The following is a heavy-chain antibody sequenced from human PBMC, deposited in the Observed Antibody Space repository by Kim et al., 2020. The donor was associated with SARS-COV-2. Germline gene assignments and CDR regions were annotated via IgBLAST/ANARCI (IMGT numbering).Heavy chain of an antibody. V-gene: IGHV3-11*06. J-gene: IGHJ5*02. CDR2: ISSSSSYT. D-gene: IGHD3-10*01. CDR1: GFTFSDYY. Sequence: GGSLRLSCAASGFTFSDYYMSWIRQAPGKGLEWVSYISSSSSYTNYADSVKGRFTISRDNAKNSLYLQMNSLRAEDTAVYYCARVRFGEQDNNWFDPWGQGTLVTVSS. CDR3: ARVRFGEQDNNWFDP.